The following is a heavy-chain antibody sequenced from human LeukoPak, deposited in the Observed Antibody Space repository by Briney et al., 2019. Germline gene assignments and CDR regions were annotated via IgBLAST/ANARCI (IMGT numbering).Heavy chain of an antibody. CDR3: ATFYYYGSGSYANFDY. Sequence: NTSETLSLTCAAYGGSFSGYYWSWIRQPPGKGLEWIGEINHSGSTNYNPSLKSRVTISVDTSKNQFSLKLSSVTAADTAVYYCATFYYYGSGSYANFDYWGQGTLVTVSS. CDR2: INHSGST. J-gene: IGHJ4*02. CDR1: GGSFSGYY. D-gene: IGHD3-10*01. V-gene: IGHV4-34*01.